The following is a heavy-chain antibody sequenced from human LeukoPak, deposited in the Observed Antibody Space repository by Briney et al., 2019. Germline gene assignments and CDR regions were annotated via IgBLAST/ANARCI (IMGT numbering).Heavy chain of an antibody. Sequence: EGSLRLSCAASGFSFNSYSMNWVRQAPGKGLEWVSYISSSSSTIYYADSVKGRFTISRDNAKNSLYLQMNSLRGEDTAVYYCARDKNGYYYYGMDVWGQGTTVTVSS. CDR1: GFSFNSYS. J-gene: IGHJ6*02. CDR2: ISSSSSTI. D-gene: IGHD2-8*01. CDR3: ARDKNGYYYYGMDV. V-gene: IGHV3-48*01.